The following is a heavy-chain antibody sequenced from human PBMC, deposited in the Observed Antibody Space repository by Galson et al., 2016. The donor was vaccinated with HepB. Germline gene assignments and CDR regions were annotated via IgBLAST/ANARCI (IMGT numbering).Heavy chain of an antibody. CDR2: ISSHGDDQ. V-gene: IGHV3-33*01. Sequence: SLRLSCATSGFTFANYAIHWVRQVPGKGLEWVAFISSHGDDQEYADSVKGRFTISRDKPTSTVSLQMNSLRADDTAVYYCVRGQLVRYFDVWGQGALVTVSS. CDR1: GFTFANYA. J-gene: IGHJ4*02. CDR3: VRGQLVRYFDV. D-gene: IGHD4/OR15-4a*01.